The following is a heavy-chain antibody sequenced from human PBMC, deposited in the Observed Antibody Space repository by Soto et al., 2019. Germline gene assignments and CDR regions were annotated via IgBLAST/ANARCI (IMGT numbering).Heavy chain of an antibody. CDR1: GFTFDDYA. J-gene: IGHJ4*02. V-gene: IGHV3-9*01. Sequence: GGSLRLSCAASGFTFDDYAMHWVRQAPGKGLEWVSGISWNSGSIGYADSVKGRFTISRDNAKNSLYLQMNSLRAEDTALYYCAKAGLYCSGGSCYSSGFDYWGQGTLVTVSS. CDR3: AKAGLYCSGGSCYSSGFDY. CDR2: ISWNSGSI. D-gene: IGHD2-15*01.